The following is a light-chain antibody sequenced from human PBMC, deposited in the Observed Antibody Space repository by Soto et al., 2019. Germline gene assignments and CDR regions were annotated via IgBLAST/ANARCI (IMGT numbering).Light chain of an antibody. CDR2: FGS. CDR3: MQSQQSPPT. V-gene: IGKV2-28*01. Sequence: DIVMTKSPLSLPVTPGEPASISCSSSQSLLQSNGYNYLDWYLQKPGQSPQLLIYFGSYRASGVPDRFSVSASGTDFTLKIRRVEAEDVGVYYCMQSQQSPPTFGQGTKVEI. J-gene: IGKJ1*01. CDR1: QSLLQSNGYNY.